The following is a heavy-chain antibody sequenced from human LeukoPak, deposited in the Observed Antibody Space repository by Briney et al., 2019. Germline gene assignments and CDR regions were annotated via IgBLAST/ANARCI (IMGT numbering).Heavy chain of an antibody. D-gene: IGHD6-13*01. V-gene: IGHV4-4*02. CDR3: ARSQSSSWYLPDY. CDR1: GGSISSSNW. J-gene: IGHJ4*02. CDR2: IYHSGST. Sequence: PSETLSLTCAVSGGSISSSNWWSWVRQPPGKGLEWIGEIYHSGSTNYNPSLKSRVTISVDTSKNQFSLKLGSVTAADTAVYYCARSQSSSWYLPDYWGQGNLVTVSS.